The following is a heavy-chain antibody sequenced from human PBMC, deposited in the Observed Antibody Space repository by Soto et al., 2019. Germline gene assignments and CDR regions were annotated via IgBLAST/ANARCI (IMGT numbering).Heavy chain of an antibody. Sequence: QVQLVESGGGVVQPGRSLRLSCAASGFTFSSYGMHWVRQAPGKGLEWVAVISYDGSNKYYADSVKGRFTISRDNSKNTLYLQMNSLRAEDTAVYYCAKDPGYSYGYFDYWGQGTLVTVSS. CDR1: GFTFSSYG. CDR3: AKDPGYSYGYFDY. V-gene: IGHV3-30*18. CDR2: ISYDGSNK. D-gene: IGHD5-18*01. J-gene: IGHJ4*02.